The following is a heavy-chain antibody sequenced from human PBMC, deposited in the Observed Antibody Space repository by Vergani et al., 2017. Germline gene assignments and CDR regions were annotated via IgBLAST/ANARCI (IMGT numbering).Heavy chain of an antibody. CDR3: SRVSGTYSHYAMDV. V-gene: IGHV1-46*03. CDR2: ISPRGGTT. D-gene: IGHD1-26*01. J-gene: IGHJ6*02. Sequence: QVQLVQSGAAVKKPGASVKVSCKTSGYTFTTYYVHWVRQAPGQGLEWMGVISPRGGTTAFAERFQGRVAMTRDTSTSTVYMELCSLRSDDTAVYYCSRVSGTYSHYAMDVWGQXP. CDR1: GYTFTTYY.